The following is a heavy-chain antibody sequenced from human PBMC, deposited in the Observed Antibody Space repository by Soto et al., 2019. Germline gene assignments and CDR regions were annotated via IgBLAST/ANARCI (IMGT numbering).Heavy chain of an antibody. CDR1: GFTFSSYA. D-gene: IGHD3-22*01. CDR3: AKDETRPAYYYHRSGPLDY. J-gene: IGHJ4*02. CDR2: ISGSGDST. V-gene: IGHV3-23*01. Sequence: PGGSLRLSCAASGFTFSSYAVNWVRQAPGKGLEWVSTISGSGDSTYYADSVKGRFTMSRDNSKNTLYLQMNSLRAEDTAVYYCAKDETRPAYYYHRSGPLDYWGQGTLVTVSS.